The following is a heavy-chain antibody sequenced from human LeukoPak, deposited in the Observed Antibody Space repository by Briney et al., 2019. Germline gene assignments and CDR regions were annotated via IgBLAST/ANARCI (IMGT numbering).Heavy chain of an antibody. CDR3: AKDPSSSWYGGYYFDY. Sequence: PGRSLRLSCAASGFTFDDYAMHWVRQAPGKGLEWVSGISWNSGSIGYADSVKGRFTISRDNAKNSLYPQMNSLRAEDTALYYCAKDPSSSWYGGYYFDYWGQGTLVTVSS. J-gene: IGHJ4*02. CDR1: GFTFDDYA. CDR2: ISWNSGSI. V-gene: IGHV3-9*01. D-gene: IGHD6-13*01.